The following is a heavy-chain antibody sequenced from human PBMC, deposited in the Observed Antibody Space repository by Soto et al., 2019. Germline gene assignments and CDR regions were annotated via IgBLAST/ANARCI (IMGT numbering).Heavy chain of an antibody. Sequence: PSETLSLTCTVSGGSISSSSYYWGWIRQPPGKGLEWIGSIYYSGSTYYNPSLKSRVTISVDTSKNQFSLKLSSVTAADTAVYYCARPKSIAAAGTGYKWFDPWGQGTQVTVSS. CDR3: ARPKSIAAAGTGYKWFDP. CDR1: GGSISSSSYY. CDR2: IYYSGST. D-gene: IGHD6-13*01. J-gene: IGHJ5*02. V-gene: IGHV4-39*01.